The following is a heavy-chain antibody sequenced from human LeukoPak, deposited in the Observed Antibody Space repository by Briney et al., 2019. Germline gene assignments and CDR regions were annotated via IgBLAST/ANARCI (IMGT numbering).Heavy chain of an antibody. Sequence: GGSLRLSCAASGFSFSSYWMTWVRQAPGKGLEWVANIKQDGTEKYSVDSVKGRFTISRDNAKNSLYLQMNSVRAEDTAVYYCVRDFRFLDDYWGQGTLVSVSS. V-gene: IGHV3-7*01. J-gene: IGHJ4*02. CDR1: GFSFSSYW. CDR2: IKQDGTEK. D-gene: IGHD3-3*01. CDR3: VRDFRFLDDY.